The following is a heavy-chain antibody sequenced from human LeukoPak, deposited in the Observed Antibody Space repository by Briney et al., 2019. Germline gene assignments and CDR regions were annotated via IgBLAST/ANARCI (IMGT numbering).Heavy chain of an antibody. V-gene: IGHV3-21*01. D-gene: IGHD5-18*01. CDR2: ISSSSSYI. CDR3: AREVLDVDATMTNYYYYMDV. Sequence: GGSLRLSCAASGFTFSSYSMNWVRQAPGKGLEWVSSISSSSSYIYYADSVKGRFTISRDNAKNSLYLQMNSLRAEDTAVYYCAREVLDVDATMTNYYYYMDVWGKGTTVTVSS. J-gene: IGHJ6*03. CDR1: GFTFSSYS.